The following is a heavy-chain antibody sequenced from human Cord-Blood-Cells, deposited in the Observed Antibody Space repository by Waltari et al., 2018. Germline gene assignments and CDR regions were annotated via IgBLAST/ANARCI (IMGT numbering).Heavy chain of an antibody. V-gene: IGHV4-39*01. Sequence: QLQLQESGPGLVKPSETLSLTCTVSGGSISSSSYYWGWIRQPPGKGLEWIGSIYYSGSTYYNPSLKSRVTISVDTSKNQFSLKLSSVTAADTAVYYCARLIIAAHPKEVNWYFDLWGRGTLVTVSS. J-gene: IGHJ2*01. CDR3: ARLIIAAHPKEVNWYFDL. D-gene: IGHD6-6*01. CDR1: GGSISSSSYY. CDR2: IYYSGST.